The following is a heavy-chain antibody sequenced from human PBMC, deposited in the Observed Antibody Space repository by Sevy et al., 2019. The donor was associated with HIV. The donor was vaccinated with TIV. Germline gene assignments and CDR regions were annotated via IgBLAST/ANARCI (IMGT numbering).Heavy chain of an antibody. Sequence: GGSLRLSCAASGFIFSNAWMSWVRQAPGKGLEWVGRIKSKTDRGTTAYPAPMKGSFTISSDNSKNTLYRQMNSLKTEDTAVYYCTTDPRYCSSGSCYHFDYWGQGTLVTVSS. J-gene: IGHJ4*02. CDR1: GFIFSNAW. CDR3: TTDPRYCSSGSCYHFDY. D-gene: IGHD2-15*01. CDR2: IKSKTDRGTT. V-gene: IGHV3-15*01.